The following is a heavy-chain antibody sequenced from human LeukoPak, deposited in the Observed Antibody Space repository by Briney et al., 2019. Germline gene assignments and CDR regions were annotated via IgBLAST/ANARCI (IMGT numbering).Heavy chain of an antibody. CDR2: ISSSSSTI. D-gene: IGHD3-10*01. Sequence: PGGSLRLSCAASGFTFSSYSMNWVRQAPGKGLEWVSYISSSSSTIYYADSVKGRFTISRDNAKNSLYLQMNSLRAEDTAVYYCARALRVRFGESDYWGQGTLVTVSS. CDR3: ARALRVRFGESDY. J-gene: IGHJ4*02. V-gene: IGHV3-48*04. CDR1: GFTFSSYS.